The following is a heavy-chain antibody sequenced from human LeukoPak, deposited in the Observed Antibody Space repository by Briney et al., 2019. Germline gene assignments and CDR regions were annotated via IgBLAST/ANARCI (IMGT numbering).Heavy chain of an antibody. CDR2: ISGSGGST. V-gene: IGHV3-23*01. CDR1: GFTFSSYA. Sequence: GGSLRLSCAASGFTFSSYAMSWVRQAPGKGLEWVSAISGSGGSTYYADSVKGRFTISRDNSKNTLYLQMNSLRAEDTAVYYCAKEVVGIVVVPAITQPYGMDVWGQGTTVTVSS. CDR3: AKEVVGIVVVPAITQPYGMDV. J-gene: IGHJ6*02. D-gene: IGHD2-21*02.